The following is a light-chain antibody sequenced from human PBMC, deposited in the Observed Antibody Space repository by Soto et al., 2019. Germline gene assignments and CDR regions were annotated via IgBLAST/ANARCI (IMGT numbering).Light chain of an antibody. CDR2: DVS. J-gene: IGLJ1*01. CDR3: SSYAGSNDNV. Sequence: QSALTQPPSASGSPGQSVTISCTGTSSDVGGYNYVSWYQQHPGKAPKLMIYDVSKRPSGVPDRFSGSKSGTTASLTVSGLQAEDEADYYCSSYAGSNDNVFGTGTKVTVL. CDR1: SSDVGGYNY. V-gene: IGLV2-8*01.